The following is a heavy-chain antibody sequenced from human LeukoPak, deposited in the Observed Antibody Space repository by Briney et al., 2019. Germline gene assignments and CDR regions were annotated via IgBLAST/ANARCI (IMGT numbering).Heavy chain of an antibody. CDR2: INSDGSSK. Sequence: GGSLRLSCAASGFTFSNYWMHWVRQAPGKGLVWVSRINSDGSSKSYADSVKGRCTISRDNAKNTLYLQMNSLRAEDTAVYYCARVSSGSYFGYYYYYMDVWGKGTTVTVSS. CDR3: ARVSSGSYFGYYYYYMDV. CDR1: GFTFSNYW. D-gene: IGHD1-26*01. V-gene: IGHV3-74*01. J-gene: IGHJ6*03.